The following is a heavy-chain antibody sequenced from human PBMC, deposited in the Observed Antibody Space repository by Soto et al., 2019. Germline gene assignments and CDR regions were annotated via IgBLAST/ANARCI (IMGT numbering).Heavy chain of an antibody. CDR2: INPNGGYT. D-gene: IGHD2-21*02. J-gene: IGHJ4*02. CDR3: TRADSDVVILPDVRPLFDL. V-gene: IGHV1-46*01. CDR1: GYDFFKYN. Sequence: QVQLVQSGAEVKKPGASVKVSCKTSGYDFFKYNMLWVRQAPGQGLEWMGVINPNGGYTRHAQKFQGRVIMTRDTSSKIVYMELSGLTSADTAMYYCTRADSDVVILPDVRPLFDLWGQGALVTVSS.